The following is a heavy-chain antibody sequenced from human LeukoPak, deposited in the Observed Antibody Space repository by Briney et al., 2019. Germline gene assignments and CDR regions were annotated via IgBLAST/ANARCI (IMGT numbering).Heavy chain of an antibody. CDR2: ISGSGDRT. CDR1: GFTFSIYA. J-gene: IGHJ4*02. Sequence: PGGSLRLSCAASGFTFSIYAMSWVREAPGKGLEWVSAISGSGDRTYYADSGKGRFTISRDNSKNTLYLQMNSLRAEDTAVYYCAQDYDSRWYVEYWGQGTLVTVSS. D-gene: IGHD6-13*01. CDR3: AQDYDSRWYVEY. V-gene: IGHV3-23*01.